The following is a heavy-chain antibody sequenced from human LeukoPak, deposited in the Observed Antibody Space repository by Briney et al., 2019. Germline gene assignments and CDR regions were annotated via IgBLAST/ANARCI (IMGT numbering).Heavy chain of an antibody. Sequence: GGSLRLSCAASGLSFSNAWMSWVRQAPGKGLEWVANIKQDGSEKYYVDSVKGRFTISRDNAKNSLYLQMNSLRAEDTAVYYCARVSSWYNAFDIWGQGTMVTVSS. CDR1: GLSFSNAW. CDR2: IKQDGSEK. CDR3: ARVSSWYNAFDI. V-gene: IGHV3-7*01. D-gene: IGHD6-13*01. J-gene: IGHJ3*02.